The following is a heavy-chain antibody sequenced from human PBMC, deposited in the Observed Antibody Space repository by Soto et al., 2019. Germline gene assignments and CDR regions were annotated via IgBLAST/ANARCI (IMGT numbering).Heavy chain of an antibody. CDR2: IIPVFGTT. V-gene: IGHV1-69*01. CDR1: GGTLNSYT. Sequence: QVQLVQSGAEVKKPGSSVRVSCKASGGTLNSYTISWVRQAPGQGLEWMGGIIPVFGTTDYAQKFQGRVTITPDQSTGTASLDIFSLRSEDTAIYYCSISNSYGRGDFWGQGTLVTVSS. J-gene: IGHJ4*02. D-gene: IGHD4-17*01. CDR3: SISNSYGRGDF.